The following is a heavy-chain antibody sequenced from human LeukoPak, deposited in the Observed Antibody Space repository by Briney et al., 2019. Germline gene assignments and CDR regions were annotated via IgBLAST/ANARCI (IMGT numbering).Heavy chain of an antibody. V-gene: IGHV4-30-4*01. CDR1: AGSIRGGYYS. J-gene: IGHJ4*02. D-gene: IGHD1-1*01. CDR3: ARESGIKAV. Sequence: SQTLSLTCTVSAGSIRGGYYSWSWLRQPPGKGLEWIGYIYYSGSTYYNPSLKSRVTISVDTSKNQFSLKLSSVTAADTAVYYCARESGIKAVWGQGTLVTVSS. CDR2: IYYSGST.